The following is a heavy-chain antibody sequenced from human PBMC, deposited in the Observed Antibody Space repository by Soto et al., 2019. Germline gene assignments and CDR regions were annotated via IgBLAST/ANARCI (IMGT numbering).Heavy chain of an antibody. CDR3: TTVRNY. Sequence: GGSLTLSCVTCGFTFTTTWMNWVRQAPGKGPEWVGRIRTNAEGGTAEYAAPVKGRFTISRDDSKNTVSLQMNGLKTEDTVIYYCTTVRNYWGQGTQVTVSS. CDR1: GFTFTTTW. CDR2: IRTNAEGGTA. J-gene: IGHJ4*02. V-gene: IGHV3-15*07.